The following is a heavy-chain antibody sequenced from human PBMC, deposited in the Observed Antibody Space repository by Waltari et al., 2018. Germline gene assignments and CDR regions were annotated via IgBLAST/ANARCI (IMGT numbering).Heavy chain of an antibody. CDR3: ARDSFQSSSGWSPFDY. D-gene: IGHD6-19*01. V-gene: IGHV1-46*01. CDR1: GYTFTSYY. J-gene: IGHJ4*02. Sequence: QVQLVQSGAEVKKPGASVKVSCKASGYTFTSYYMHWVRQAPGQGLEWMGIINPSGGSTSYAQKFQGRVTMTRDTSTSTVYMERSSLRSEDTAVYYCARDSFQSSSGWSPFDYWGQGTLVTVSS. CDR2: INPSGGST.